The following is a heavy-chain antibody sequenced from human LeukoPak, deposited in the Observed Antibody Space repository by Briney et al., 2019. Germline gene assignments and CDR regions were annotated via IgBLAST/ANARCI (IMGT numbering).Heavy chain of an antibody. V-gene: IGHV3-23*01. CDR1: GFTFSSYA. CDR3: AKDRLRGYCTNGVCRYFDY. CDR2: ISGSGGST. Sequence: GGSLRLSCAASGFTFSSYAMSWVRQAPGKGLEWVSAISGSGGSTYYADSVKGRFTISRNNSKNTLYLQMNSLRAEDTAVYYCAKDRLRGYCTNGVCRYFDYWGQGTLVTVSS. D-gene: IGHD2-8*01. J-gene: IGHJ4*02.